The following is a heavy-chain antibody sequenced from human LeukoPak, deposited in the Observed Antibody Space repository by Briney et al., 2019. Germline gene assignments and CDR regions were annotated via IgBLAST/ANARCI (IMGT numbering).Heavy chain of an antibody. CDR3: VRDSINIEVAGCLDY. Sequence: AGGSLRLSCAASGFTFSSYSMNWVRQAPGKGLEWVSSITSSSNFIYYADSVKGRFTISRDNAKNSLYLQMNSLRAEDTAVYYCVRDSINIEVAGCLDYWGQGTLVTVSS. CDR2: ITSSSNFI. V-gene: IGHV3-21*01. D-gene: IGHD6-19*01. CDR1: GFTFSSYS. J-gene: IGHJ4*02.